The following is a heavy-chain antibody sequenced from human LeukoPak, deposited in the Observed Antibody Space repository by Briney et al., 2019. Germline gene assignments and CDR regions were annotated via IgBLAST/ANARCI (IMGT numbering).Heavy chain of an antibody. Sequence: SETLSLTCTVSGGSISSSSYYWGWIRQPPGKGLEWIGSIYYSGSTNYNPSLKSRVTITVDTSKNQFSLKLSSVTAADTAVYYCARAGLSVPAAPDYWGQGTLVTVSS. V-gene: IGHV4-39*07. J-gene: IGHJ4*02. CDR1: GGSISSSSYY. CDR3: ARAGLSVPAAPDY. CDR2: IYYSGST. D-gene: IGHD2-2*01.